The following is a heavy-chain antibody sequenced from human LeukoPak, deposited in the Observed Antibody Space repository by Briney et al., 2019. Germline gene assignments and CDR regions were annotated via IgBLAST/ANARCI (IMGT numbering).Heavy chain of an antibody. CDR3: ARKDGDYEPSHLWFDP. Sequence: PSETLSLTCTVSGGSISSYYWSWIRQPPGKGLEWIGYIYYSGSTNYNPSLKSRVTISVDTSKNQFSLKLSSVTAADTAVYYCARKDGDYEPSHLWFDPWGQGTLVTVSS. CDR1: GGSISSYY. CDR2: IYYSGST. D-gene: IGHD4-17*01. J-gene: IGHJ5*02. V-gene: IGHV4-59*12.